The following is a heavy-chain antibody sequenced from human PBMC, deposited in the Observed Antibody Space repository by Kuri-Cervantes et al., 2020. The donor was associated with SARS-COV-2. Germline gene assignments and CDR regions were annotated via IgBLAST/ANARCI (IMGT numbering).Heavy chain of an antibody. V-gene: IGHV1-69*13. D-gene: IGHD3-22*01. J-gene: IGHJ3*02. Sequence: SVKVSCKASEGTFFSYAISWVRQAPGQGLEWMGGFAPIFGKTDYAQKFQGRVTMTADESTSTAYMELSSLRSEDTAVYYCASPYYYDSSGSDAFDIWGQGMMVTVSS. CDR1: EGTFFSYA. CDR2: FAPIFGKT. CDR3: ASPYYYDSSGSDAFDI.